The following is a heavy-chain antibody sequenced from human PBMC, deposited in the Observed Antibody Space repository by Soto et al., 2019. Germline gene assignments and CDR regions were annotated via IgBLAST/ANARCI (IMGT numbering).Heavy chain of an antibody. CDR2: IIPIFGTA. J-gene: IGHJ4*02. D-gene: IGHD6-19*01. V-gene: IGHV1-69*13. Sequence: ASVTVSSTACRSTFISYAISLVRQAPGQGLEWMGGIIPIFGTANYAQKFQGRVTITADESTSTAYMELSSLRSEDTAVYYCARVPVAGTRFDYWGQGTLVTVSS. CDR1: RSTFISYA. CDR3: ARVPVAGTRFDY.